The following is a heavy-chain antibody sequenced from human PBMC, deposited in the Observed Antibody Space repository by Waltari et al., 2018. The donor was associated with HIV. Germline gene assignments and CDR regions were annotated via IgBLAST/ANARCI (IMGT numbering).Heavy chain of an antibody. CDR3: ARDPGRYYLDY. Sequence: EVQLVESGGGLVQPGGSLRLSCAASGFTFSNYWMSWVRQAPGKGLEGVANINQDGSEKYYVDSVKGRFTISRDNAKNSLYLQMNSVRAEDTAVYYCARDPGRYYLDYWGQGTLVTVSS. J-gene: IGHJ4*02. V-gene: IGHV3-7*01. CDR2: INQDGSEK. CDR1: GFTFSNYW.